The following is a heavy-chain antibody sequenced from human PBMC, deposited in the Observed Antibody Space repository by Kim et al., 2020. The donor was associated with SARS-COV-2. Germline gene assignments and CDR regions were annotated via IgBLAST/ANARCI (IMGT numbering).Heavy chain of an antibody. V-gene: IGHV3-23*01. Sequence: GGSLRLSCAASGFTFSNYAMSWVRQAPGKGLEWVSSFSDKTYYAGSVKGRFTISRDNSKNTLYLQMNSQRAEDTAIYHCAKRSTAFYHWGQGTLVTVSS. J-gene: IGHJ4*02. CDR3: AKRSTAFYH. CDR1: GFTFSNYA. CDR2: FSDKT. D-gene: IGHD4-17*01.